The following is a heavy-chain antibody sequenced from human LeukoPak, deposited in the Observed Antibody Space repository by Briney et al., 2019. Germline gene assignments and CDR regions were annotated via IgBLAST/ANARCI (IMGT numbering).Heavy chain of an antibody. Sequence: PSETLSLTCTVSGGSISSSSYYWGWIRQPPGKWLEWIGSIYYSGSTYYNPSLKSRVTISVDTSKNQFSLKLSSVTAGDTAVYYCARHGGGLAGDLTNWGQGTLVTVSS. J-gene: IGHJ4*02. CDR2: IYYSGST. D-gene: IGHD3-9*01. CDR3: ARHGGGLAGDLTN. CDR1: GGSISSSSYY. V-gene: IGHV4-39*01.